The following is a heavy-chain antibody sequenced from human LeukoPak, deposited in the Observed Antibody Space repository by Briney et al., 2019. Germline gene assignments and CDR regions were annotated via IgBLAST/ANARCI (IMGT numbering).Heavy chain of an antibody. CDR2: IYHSGST. D-gene: IGHD6-13*01. Sequence: TSETLSLTCAVSGYSISSGYYWGWIRQPPGKGLEWIGSIYHSGSTYYNPSLKSRVTISVDMSKNQFSLKLSSVTAADTAVYYCARQGQQLDNWFDPWGQGTLVTVSS. V-gene: IGHV4-38-2*01. CDR3: ARQGQQLDNWFDP. CDR1: GYSISSGYY. J-gene: IGHJ5*02.